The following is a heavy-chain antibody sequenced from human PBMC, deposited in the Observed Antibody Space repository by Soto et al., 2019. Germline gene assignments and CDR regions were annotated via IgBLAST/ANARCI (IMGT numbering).Heavy chain of an antibody. V-gene: IGHV3-73*01. Sequence: EVQLEESGGGLVQPGGSLKLSCVASGFTFSGSALHWVRRASGKGLEWIGRIDHETNSYGTTYAASLEGRFTISRDESKNAAYLQVNSLRTEDTAVYYCTRHEGRGPTCPSTVFYYMDVWGKGTTVTVSS. CDR3: TRHEGRGPTCPSTVFYYMDV. CDR2: IDHETNSYGT. D-gene: IGHD2-15*01. CDR1: GFTFSGSA. J-gene: IGHJ6*03.